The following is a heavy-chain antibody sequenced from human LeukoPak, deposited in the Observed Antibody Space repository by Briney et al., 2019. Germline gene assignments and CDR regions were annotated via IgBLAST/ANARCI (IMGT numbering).Heavy chain of an antibody. CDR1: GYTFTGYY. V-gene: IGHV1-2*06. CDR2: INPNSGGT. CDR3: ARGPPGRGDYQGY. D-gene: IGHD4-17*01. J-gene: IGHJ4*02. Sequence: ASVKVSCKASGYTFTGYYMHWVRQAPGQGLEWMGRINPNSGGTNYAQKFQGRVTMTRDTSISTAYMELSRLRSDDTAAYYCARGPPGRGDYQGYWGQGTLVTVSS.